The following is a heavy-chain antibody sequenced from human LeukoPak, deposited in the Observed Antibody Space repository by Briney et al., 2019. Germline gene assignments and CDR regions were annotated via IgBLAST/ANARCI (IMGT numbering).Heavy chain of an antibody. J-gene: IGHJ4*02. V-gene: IGHV4-34*01. CDR2: INRSGNT. Sequence: PSETLSLTCAVYGGSFSDYYWSWIRHPPGKGLECIGEINRSGNTDYNPSLKSRVTISIDTSKNQFSLKLSSVTATDTAMYYCARHPIAVAGTGFDYWGQGTLVTVSS. CDR3: ARHPIAVAGTGFDY. CDR1: GGSFSDYY. D-gene: IGHD6-19*01.